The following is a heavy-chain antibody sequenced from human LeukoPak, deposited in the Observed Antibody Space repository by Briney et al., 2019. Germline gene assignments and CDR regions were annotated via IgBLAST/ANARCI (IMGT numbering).Heavy chain of an antibody. D-gene: IGHD6-19*01. J-gene: IGHJ4*02. Sequence: TSETLSLTCTVSGGSISSYYWSWIRQPPGKGLEWIGYIYYSGSTNYNPSLKSRVTISVDTSKNQFSLKLSSVTAADTAVYYCARIPYDSSGWYGLDYWGQGTLVTVSS. CDR2: IYYSGST. CDR1: GGSISSYY. V-gene: IGHV4-59*08. CDR3: ARIPYDSSGWYGLDY.